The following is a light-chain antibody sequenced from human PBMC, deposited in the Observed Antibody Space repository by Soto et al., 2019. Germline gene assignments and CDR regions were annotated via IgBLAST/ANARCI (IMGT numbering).Light chain of an antibody. CDR3: QQYENLPIT. V-gene: IGKV1-33*01. CDR2: DAS. J-gene: IGKJ5*01. CDR1: QDISNY. Sequence: DIQMTQSPSSLSASVGYRVTMTYQASQDISNYLNWYQQKRGKAPKPLIYDASNLEAGVPSRFSGSGSGTDFTFTISSLQPEDIATYYCQQYENLPITFGQGTRLEIK.